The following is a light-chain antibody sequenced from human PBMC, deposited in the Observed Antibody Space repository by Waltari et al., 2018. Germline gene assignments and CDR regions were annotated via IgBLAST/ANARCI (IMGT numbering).Light chain of an antibody. CDR2: NDN. Sequence: PPSVSGTPGQRVTISCSGSNSNIGGNSVNWYQQLPGTAPKLLIYNDNQGPSGVPDRFSASKSGTSASLAITGLQSEDDAYYYCAVWDDSLGGVFGGGTKLTVL. CDR1: NSNIGGNS. V-gene: IGLV1-44*01. J-gene: IGLJ3*02. CDR3: AVWDDSLGGV.